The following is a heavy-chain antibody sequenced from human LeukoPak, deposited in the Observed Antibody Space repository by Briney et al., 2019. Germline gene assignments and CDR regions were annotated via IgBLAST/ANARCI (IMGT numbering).Heavy chain of an antibody. D-gene: IGHD2-21*02. Sequence: SETLSLTCTISGGSISSYYWSWIRQPPGKGLEWIGYIYYSGSTNYNPSLKSRVTISVDTSKNQFSLKLSSVTAADTAVYYCARGQSGILAYCGGDCYSNWFDPWGQGTLVTVSS. V-gene: IGHV4-59*01. CDR3: ARGQSGILAYCGGDCYSNWFDP. CDR1: GGSISSYY. J-gene: IGHJ5*02. CDR2: IYYSGST.